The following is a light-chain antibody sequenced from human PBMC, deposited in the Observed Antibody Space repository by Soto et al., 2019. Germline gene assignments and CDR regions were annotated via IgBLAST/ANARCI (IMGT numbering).Light chain of an antibody. Sequence: EVVLTQSPGTLSLSPGERATLSCRASQSVSNNYFAWYQQKPGQAPRLLIFGSSDRATGIPDRFSGSGSGTDFALTISRLEPEDCAVYYCQHYGSSPPYTFGQGTKLEIK. V-gene: IGKV3-20*01. CDR3: QHYGSSPPYT. CDR2: GSS. CDR1: QSVSNNY. J-gene: IGKJ2*01.